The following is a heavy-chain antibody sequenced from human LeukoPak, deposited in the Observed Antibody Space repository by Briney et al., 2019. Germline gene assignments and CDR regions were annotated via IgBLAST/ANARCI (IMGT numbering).Heavy chain of an antibody. CDR3: ARDGGGSSWYKWFDT. CDR2: IYYSAST. J-gene: IGHJ5*02. Sequence: SETLSLTCTVSGGSISSYYWSWIRQPPGKGLEWIGYIYYSASTNYNPSLKRRVPISLDTSKNQFSLKVSSVTAANTGVYYCARDGGGSSWYKWFDTWGQGTLVTVSS. D-gene: IGHD6-13*01. CDR1: GGSISSYY. V-gene: IGHV4-59*01.